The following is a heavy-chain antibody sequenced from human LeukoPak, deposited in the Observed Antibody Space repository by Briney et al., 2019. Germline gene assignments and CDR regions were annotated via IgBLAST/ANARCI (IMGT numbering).Heavy chain of an antibody. V-gene: IGHV4-4*07. CDR3: ASDLRQRDWYFDL. CDR2: IYTSGST. Sequence: PSETLSLTCTVSGGSISSYYWGWIRQPAGKGLEWIGRIYTSGSTNSNPSLKSRVNMSVDTSKNQFSLKLRSVTAADTAVYYCASDLRQRDWYFDLWGRGTLVTVSS. CDR1: GGSISSYY. J-gene: IGHJ2*01.